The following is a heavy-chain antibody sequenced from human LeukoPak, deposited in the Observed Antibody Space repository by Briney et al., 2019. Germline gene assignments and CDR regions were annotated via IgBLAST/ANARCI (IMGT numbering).Heavy chain of an antibody. J-gene: IGHJ4*02. CDR1: GFTFSSYA. D-gene: IGHD4-23*01. Sequence: GRSLRLSCAASGFTFSSYAMHWVRQAPGKGLEWVAVISYDGSNKYYADSVKGRFTISRDNSKNTLYLQMNSLRAEDTAVYYCARDGASTYGGNDYWGQGTLVTVSS. V-gene: IGHV3-30-3*01. CDR3: ARDGASTYGGNDY. CDR2: ISYDGSNK.